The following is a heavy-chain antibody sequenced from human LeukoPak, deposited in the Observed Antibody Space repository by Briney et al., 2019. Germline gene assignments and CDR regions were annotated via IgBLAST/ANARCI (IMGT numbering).Heavy chain of an antibody. V-gene: IGHV1-69*13. CDR2: IIPIFGTA. CDR1: GYTFTSYG. CDR3: GGLSGSYYADAFDI. Sequence: ASVKVSCKASGYTFTSYGISWVRQAPGQGLEWMGGIIPIFGTANYAQKFQGRVTITADESTSTAYMELSSLRSEDTAVYYCGGLSGSYYADAFDIWGQGTMVTVSS. D-gene: IGHD3-10*01. J-gene: IGHJ3*02.